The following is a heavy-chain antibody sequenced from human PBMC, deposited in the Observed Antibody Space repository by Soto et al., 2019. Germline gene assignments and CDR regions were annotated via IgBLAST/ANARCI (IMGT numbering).Heavy chain of an antibody. CDR2: INSDGSST. CDR1: GFTLSSYW. CDR3: ARDATIIRGVIDY. V-gene: IGHV3-74*01. D-gene: IGHD3-10*01. Sequence: GGSLRLSCAASGFTLSSYWMYWVRQTPGKGLVWVSRINSDGSSTSYADSVKGRFTISRDNAKDTLYLQMNSLTAEDTAIYYCARDATIIRGVIDYWGQGTLVTVSS. J-gene: IGHJ4*02.